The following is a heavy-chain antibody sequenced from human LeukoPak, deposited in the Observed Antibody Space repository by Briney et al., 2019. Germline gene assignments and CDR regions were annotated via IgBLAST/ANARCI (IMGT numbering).Heavy chain of an antibody. D-gene: IGHD6-19*01. Sequence: GGSLRLSCAASEFTFMSYATSWVRQAPGKGLEWVSTISGSSTATYYADSVKGRFTISRDNSQNTLYLQMNSLRAEDTAVYYCAKEYTSGWYFLGYYNYYYMDVWGKGTTVSVSS. CDR1: EFTFMSYA. J-gene: IGHJ6*03. V-gene: IGHV3-23*01. CDR3: AKEYTSGWYFLGYYNYYYMDV. CDR2: ISGSSTAT.